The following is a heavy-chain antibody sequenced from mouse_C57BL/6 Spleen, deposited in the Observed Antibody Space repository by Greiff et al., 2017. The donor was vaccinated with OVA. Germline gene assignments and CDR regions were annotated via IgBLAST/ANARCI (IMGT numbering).Heavy chain of an antibody. CDR3: ARGNYNAMDD. D-gene: IGHD2-12*01. Sequence: DVKLQESGPGLVKPSQSLSLTCSVTGYSITSGYYWNWIRQFPGNKLEWMGYISYDGSNNYNPSLKNRISITRDTSKNQFFLKLNSVTTEDTATYYCARGNYNAMDDWGQGTSVTVSS. J-gene: IGHJ4*01. CDR1: GYSITSGYY. V-gene: IGHV3-6*01. CDR2: ISYDGSN.